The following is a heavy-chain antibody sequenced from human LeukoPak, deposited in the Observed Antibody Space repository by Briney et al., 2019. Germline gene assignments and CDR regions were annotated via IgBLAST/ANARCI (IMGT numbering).Heavy chain of an antibody. CDR3: ARVRGTMVRGNWFDP. V-gene: IGHV1-18*01. Sequence: GASVKVSCKASGYTFTSYGISWVRQAPGQGLEWMGWISAYNGNTNYAQKLQGRVTITTDTSTSTAYMELRSLRSDDTAVYYCARVRGTMVRGNWFDPWGQGTLVTVSS. CDR1: GYTFTSYG. D-gene: IGHD3-10*01. J-gene: IGHJ5*02. CDR2: ISAYNGNT.